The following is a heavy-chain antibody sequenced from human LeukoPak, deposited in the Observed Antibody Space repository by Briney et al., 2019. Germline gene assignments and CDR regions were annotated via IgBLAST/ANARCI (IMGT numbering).Heavy chain of an antibody. CDR3: AGNIVVVPTLYYGKDV. CDR1: GGSFSGYY. D-gene: IGHD2-2*01. Sequence: SETLSLTCAVYGGSFSGYYWSWIRQPPGKGLEWIGEINHSRSTNYNPSLKSRVTISVDTSKNQFSLKLSSVTAADTAVYYCAGNIVVVPTLYYGKDVWGQGTTVTVSS. V-gene: IGHV4-34*01. CDR2: INHSRST. J-gene: IGHJ6*02.